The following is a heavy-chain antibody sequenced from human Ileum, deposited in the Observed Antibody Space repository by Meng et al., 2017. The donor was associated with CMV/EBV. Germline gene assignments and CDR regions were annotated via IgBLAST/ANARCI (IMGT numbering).Heavy chain of an antibody. J-gene: IGHJ3*02. D-gene: IGHD6-6*01. CDR1: GFTFSSYS. V-gene: IGHV3-48*04. CDR2: ITSSSGTI. Sequence: GGSLRLSCAASGFTFSSYSMNWVRQAPGKGLEWVSSITSSSGTIYYADSVKGRFTIFRDNAKHSLHLQMNSLRAADTAVYYCATDRGIIPSRPGSYDIWGQGTKVTVSS. CDR3: ATDRGIIPSRPGSYDI.